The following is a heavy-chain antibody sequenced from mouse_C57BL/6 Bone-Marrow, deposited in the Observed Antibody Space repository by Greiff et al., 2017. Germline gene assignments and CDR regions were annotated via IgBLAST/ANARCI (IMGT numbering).Heavy chain of an antibody. D-gene: IGHD4-1*01. J-gene: IGHJ2*01. CDR1: GYTFTSYW. CDR2: LYPTRGRT. Sequence: QVQLQQPGAELVKPGASVKMSCKASGYTFTSYWITWVKQRPGQGLEWIGDLYPTRGRTNYNEKFKSKAILTVDTSSNTAYMQLSSLTSEDSAVFYCARSGPLGRSFDYWGQGTTLTVSS. V-gene: IGHV1-55*01. CDR3: ARSGPLGRSFDY.